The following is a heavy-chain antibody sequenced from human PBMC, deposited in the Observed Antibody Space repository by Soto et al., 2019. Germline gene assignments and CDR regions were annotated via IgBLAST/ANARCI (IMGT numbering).Heavy chain of an antibody. D-gene: IGHD3-22*01. CDR3: AREVDDSSGYYEDY. V-gene: IGHV3-74*01. Sequence: EVQLEESGGDLVQPGGSLRLSCAASGFTFSSHWMHWVRQAPGKGLVWVSRSDGSSTTYADSVKGRFTISRDNAKTTLYLQMNSLRAEDTAVYYCAREVDDSSGYYEDYWGQGTLVTVSS. J-gene: IGHJ4*02. CDR2: SDGSST. CDR1: GFTFSSHW.